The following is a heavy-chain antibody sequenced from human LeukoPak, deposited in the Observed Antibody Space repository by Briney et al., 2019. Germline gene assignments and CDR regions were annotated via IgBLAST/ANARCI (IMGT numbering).Heavy chain of an antibody. D-gene: IGHD2-2*01. CDR3: AKPLGYCSSSSCFQYYYYGMDV. Sequence: GGSLRLSCAATGFTFSSYAMSWVRQAPGKGLEWVSAISGSGGSTYYADPVKGRFTISRDNYMNTLYLQMNSLRAEDTAVYYCAKPLGYCSSSSCFQYYYYGMDVWGKGTTVTVSS. J-gene: IGHJ6*04. CDR2: ISGSGGST. V-gene: IGHV3-23*01. CDR1: GFTFSSYA.